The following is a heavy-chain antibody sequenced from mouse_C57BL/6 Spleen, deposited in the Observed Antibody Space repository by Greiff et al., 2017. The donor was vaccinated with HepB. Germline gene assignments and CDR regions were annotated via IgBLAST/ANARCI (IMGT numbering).Heavy chain of an antibody. V-gene: IGHV3-6*01. J-gene: IGHJ3*01. Sequence: EVQLQQSGPGLVKPSQSLSLTCSVTGYSITSGYYWNWIRQFPGNKLEWMGYISYDGSNNYNPSLKNRISITRDTSKNQFFLKLNSVTTEDTATYYCARDRNYSNYPFAYWGQGTLVTVSA. CDR1: GYSITSGYY. CDR2: ISYDGSN. D-gene: IGHD2-5*01. CDR3: ARDRNYSNYPFAY.